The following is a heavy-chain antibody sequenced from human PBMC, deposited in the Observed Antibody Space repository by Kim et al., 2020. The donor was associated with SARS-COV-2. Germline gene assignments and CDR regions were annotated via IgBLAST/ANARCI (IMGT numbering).Heavy chain of an antibody. J-gene: IGHJ3*02. Sequence: SETLSLTCTVSGGSISSYYWSWIRQPPGKGLEWIGYIYYSGSTNYNPSLKSRVTISVDTSKNQFSLKLSSVTAADTAVYYCARALNYDFWSGYAFDIWG. D-gene: IGHD3-3*01. CDR2: IYYSGST. V-gene: IGHV4-59*01. CDR1: GGSISSYY. CDR3: ARALNYDFWSGYAFDI.